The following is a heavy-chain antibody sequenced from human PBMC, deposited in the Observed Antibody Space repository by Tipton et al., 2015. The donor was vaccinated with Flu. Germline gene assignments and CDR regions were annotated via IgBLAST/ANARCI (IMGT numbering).Heavy chain of an antibody. Sequence: TLSLTCTVSGGSVSSGSYYWSWIRQPPGEGLEWIGYIYYSGSTNYNPSLKSRVTISVDTSKNQFSLKLSSVTAADTAVYYCARIDLEKDDAFDIWGQGTMVTVSS. CDR2: IYYSGST. D-gene: IGHD3-3*01. V-gene: IGHV4-61*01. CDR1: GGSVSSGSYY. CDR3: ARIDLEKDDAFDI. J-gene: IGHJ3*02.